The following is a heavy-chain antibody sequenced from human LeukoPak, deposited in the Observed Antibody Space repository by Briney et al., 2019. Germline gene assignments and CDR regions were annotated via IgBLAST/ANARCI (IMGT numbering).Heavy chain of an antibody. D-gene: IGHD3-22*01. V-gene: IGHV3-15*01. CDR1: GFTFGTYT. Sequence: GGSLRLSCAAAGFTFGTYTMHSVRQAPGKGPEFLGRIKSKTDGCTTDYAAPVKDRFTISRDDSKNTLYLQMNSLKSEDTAVYYCTTESHYYDSSGYYVSFFDYWGQGTLVTVSS. CDR3: TTESHYYDSSGYYVSFFDY. J-gene: IGHJ4*02. CDR2: IKSKTDGCTT.